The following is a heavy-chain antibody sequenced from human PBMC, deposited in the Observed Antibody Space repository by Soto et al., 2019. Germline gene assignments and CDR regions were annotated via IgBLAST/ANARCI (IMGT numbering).Heavy chain of an antibody. Sequence: QVQLVESGGGVVQPGRSLRLSCAVSGFTYSSYGMLWVRQAPGKGLEWVAVIWYDGSNKYYADSVKGRFIISRDDSKNTLSLQMNSLRAEDTAVYYCARDSAWLFDSWGQGTLVTVSS. CDR3: ARDSAWLFDS. CDR1: GFTYSSYG. CDR2: IWYDGSNK. J-gene: IGHJ4*02. D-gene: IGHD5-12*01. V-gene: IGHV3-33*01.